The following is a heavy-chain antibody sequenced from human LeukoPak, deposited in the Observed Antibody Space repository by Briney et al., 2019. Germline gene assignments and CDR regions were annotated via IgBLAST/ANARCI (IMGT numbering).Heavy chain of an antibody. Sequence: NPSETLSLTCTVSGGSINNYYWSWIRQPPGKGLEWIGYISYTGTTIYNPSLKTRVTISVDTSNQLSLKLSSVTAADTAMYYCATGPHTALNCWGQGTLVTVSS. V-gene: IGHV4-59*08. J-gene: IGHJ4*02. CDR3: ATGPHTALNC. D-gene: IGHD5-18*01. CDR1: GGSINNYY. CDR2: ISYTGTT.